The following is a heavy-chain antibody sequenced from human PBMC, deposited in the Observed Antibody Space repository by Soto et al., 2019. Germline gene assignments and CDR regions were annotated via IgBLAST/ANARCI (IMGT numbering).Heavy chain of an antibody. Sequence: EVQLLESGGGLVQPGGSLRLSCAASGFSFSNYAMSWVRQAPGQGLEWVSAISGSGGSTYYADSAKGRFTISRDNSKNTLYLQMNSLRAEDTAVYYCAKDLGYTSSWYYALHIWGQGTMVTVSS. J-gene: IGHJ3*02. CDR1: GFSFSNYA. CDR3: AKDLGYTSSWYYALHI. D-gene: IGHD6-13*01. V-gene: IGHV3-23*01. CDR2: ISGSGGST.